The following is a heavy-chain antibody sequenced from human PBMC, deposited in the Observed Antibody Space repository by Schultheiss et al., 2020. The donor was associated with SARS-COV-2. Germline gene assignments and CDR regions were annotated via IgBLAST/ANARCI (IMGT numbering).Heavy chain of an antibody. CDR2: IIPIFGTA. CDR1: GFTFSSYA. V-gene: IGHV1-69*01. D-gene: IGHD3-3*01. J-gene: IGHJ6*02. Sequence: KISCAASGFTFSSYAISWVRQAPGQGLEWMGGIIPIFGTANYAQKFQGRVTITADESTSTAYMELSSLRSEDTAVYYCARGGGVGVLRSYYYYGMDVWGQGTTVTVSS. CDR3: ARGGGVGVLRSYYYYGMDV.